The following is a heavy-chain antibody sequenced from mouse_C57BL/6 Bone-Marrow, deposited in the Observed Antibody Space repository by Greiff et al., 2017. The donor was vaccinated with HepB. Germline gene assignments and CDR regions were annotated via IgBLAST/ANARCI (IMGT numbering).Heavy chain of an antibody. J-gene: IGHJ2*01. V-gene: IGHV3-6*01. D-gene: IGHD2-4*01. CDR2: ISYDGSN. CDR3: ANTMIKRFDY. CDR1: GYSITSGYY. Sequence: EVKLMESGPGLVKPSQSLSLTCSVTGYSITSGYYWNWIRQFPGNKLEWMGYISYDGSNNYNPSLKNRISITRDTSKNQFFLKLNSVTTEDTATYYCANTMIKRFDYWGQGTTRTVSS.